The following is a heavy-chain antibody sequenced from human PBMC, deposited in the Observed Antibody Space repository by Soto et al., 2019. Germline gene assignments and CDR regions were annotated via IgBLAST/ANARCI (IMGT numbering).Heavy chain of an antibody. CDR2: VTDSGGKT. Sequence: EVQLLESGGGLVQPGGSLRFSCAASGFTFTTYAMSWVRQAPGKGLEWVSGVTDSGGKTYYADSVKGRFTISRDNSKNTLYLQMNSLRVEDTAVYYCAKGFIVAATTPEFDYWGQGTLVTVSS. J-gene: IGHJ4*02. CDR1: GFTFTTYA. CDR3: AKGFIVAATTPEFDY. D-gene: IGHD1-26*01. V-gene: IGHV3-23*01.